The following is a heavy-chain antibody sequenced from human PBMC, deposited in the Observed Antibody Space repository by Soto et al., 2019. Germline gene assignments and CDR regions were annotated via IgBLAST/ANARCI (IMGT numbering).Heavy chain of an antibody. CDR2: ISGSGGST. J-gene: IGHJ5*01. V-gene: IGHV3-23*01. Sequence: GGSLRLSCAASGFIFSLYAMSWVRQAPGKGLEWVTAISGSGGSTYYADSVKGRFTISRDNSKSTLYLQMNSLRAEDTALYYCAKGTGGCTGGSCNPLDSWGHGTLVTVSS. D-gene: IGHD2-15*01. CDR3: AKGTGGCTGGSCNPLDS. CDR1: GFIFSLYA.